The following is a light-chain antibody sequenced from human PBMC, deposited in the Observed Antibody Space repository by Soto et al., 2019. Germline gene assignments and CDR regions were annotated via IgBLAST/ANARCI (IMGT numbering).Light chain of an antibody. CDR3: LQHYTYPRT. V-gene: IGKV1-17*01. J-gene: IGKJ1*01. Sequence: DIQMTQSPSSLSASVGDRVTITCRASQGIGTDLGWYRQKPGRAPERLIYSTSSLQSGVPSRFNFSGSGTEFRLTVTSVHAEDFATYYCLQHYTYPRTFGQGTKVEIK. CDR1: QGIGTD. CDR2: STS.